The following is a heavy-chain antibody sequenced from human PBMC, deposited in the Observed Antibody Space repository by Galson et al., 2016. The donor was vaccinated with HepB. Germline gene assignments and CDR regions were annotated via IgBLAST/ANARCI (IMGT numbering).Heavy chain of an antibody. J-gene: IGHJ6*03. Sequence: SETLSLTCTVSGDYISSYYWNWIRQPAGKGLEWIGRIYSSGNTNYNPSLKSRVSMSIDTPKNQFSVKLNSVTAADTAIYFCARSRDGYAMKGFGSPYYYYVDVWGKGTTVTVSS. CDR3: ARSRDGYAMKGFGSPYYYYVDV. V-gene: IGHV4-4*07. CDR1: GDYISSYY. D-gene: IGHD2-8*01. CDR2: IYSSGNT.